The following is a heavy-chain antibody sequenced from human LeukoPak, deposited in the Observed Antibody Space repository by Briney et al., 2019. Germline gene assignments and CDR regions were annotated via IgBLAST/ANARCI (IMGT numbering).Heavy chain of an antibody. CDR3: ARDLLIWGRWFDP. D-gene: IGHD3-16*01. J-gene: IGHJ5*02. CDR1: GGSISSGDYY. V-gene: IGHV4-30-4*01. CDR2: IYYSGST. Sequence: PSETLSLTCTVSGGSISSGDYYWSWIRQPPGKGLEWIGYIYYSGSTYYNPSLKSRVTISVDTSKNQFSLKLSSVTAADTAVYYCARDLLIWGRWFDPWGQGTLVTVSS.